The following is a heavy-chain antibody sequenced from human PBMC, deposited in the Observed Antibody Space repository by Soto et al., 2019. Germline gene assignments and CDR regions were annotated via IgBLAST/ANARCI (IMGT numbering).Heavy chain of an antibody. V-gene: IGHV3-74*01. CDR3: VRYSRSVGGSYRPDY. D-gene: IGHD3-16*02. CDR2: INSDGSIT. J-gene: IGHJ4*02. CDR1: GFTFSSYW. Sequence: GGSLRLSCAASGFTFSSYWMHWVRQVPEKGLVWVSRINSDGSITNYADAVKGRFTISRDNVKNTLYLQMNSLRAEDTAVYYCVRYSRSVGGSYRPDYWGQGTMVTVYS.